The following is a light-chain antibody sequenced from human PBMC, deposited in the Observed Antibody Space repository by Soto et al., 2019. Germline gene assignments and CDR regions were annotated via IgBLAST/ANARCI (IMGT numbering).Light chain of an antibody. V-gene: IGKV3-11*01. CDR3: QQRSHWPRT. CDR1: QSVNSY. Sequence: EIVLTQSPATLSLSPVERATLSCRASQSVNSYLAWYQQKPGQAPRLLFYDASNRATGIPARFSGSGSGTDFTLTISSLEPEDFAVYYCQQRSHWPRTFGQGTKVDIK. CDR2: DAS. J-gene: IGKJ1*01.